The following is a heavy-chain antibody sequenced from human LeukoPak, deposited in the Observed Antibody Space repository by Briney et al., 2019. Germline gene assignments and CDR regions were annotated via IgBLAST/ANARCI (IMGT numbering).Heavy chain of an antibody. V-gene: IGHV4-61*01. Sequence: SETLSLTGTVSGGSISSSSYYWVWMRQPPGKGLEWIGYIYYSGSTNYNPSLKSRVTISVDTSKNQFSLKLSSVTAADTAVYYCAREQWLDYWGQGTLVTVSS. J-gene: IGHJ4*02. CDR2: IYYSGST. CDR3: AREQWLDY. D-gene: IGHD6-19*01. CDR1: GGSISSSSYY.